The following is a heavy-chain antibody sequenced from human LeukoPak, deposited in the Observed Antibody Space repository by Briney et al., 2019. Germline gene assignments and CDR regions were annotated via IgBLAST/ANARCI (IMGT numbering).Heavy chain of an antibody. CDR1: GGSFSGYY. D-gene: IGHD6-19*01. Sequence: SETLSLTCAVYGGSFSGYYCSWIRQPPGKWLEWIGEINHSGSTNYNPSLKSRVTISVDTSKSQFSLKLSSVTAADTAVYYCARGYNGMGAVAGVFDYWGQGTLVTVSS. V-gene: IGHV4-34*01. J-gene: IGHJ4*02. CDR3: ARGYNGMGAVAGVFDY. CDR2: INHSGST.